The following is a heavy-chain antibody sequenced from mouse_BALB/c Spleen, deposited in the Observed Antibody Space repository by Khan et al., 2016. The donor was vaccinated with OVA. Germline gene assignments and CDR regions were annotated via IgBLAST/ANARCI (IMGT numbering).Heavy chain of an antibody. D-gene: IGHD1-2*01. CDR2: ISYSGST. Sequence: EVQLVESGPGLVKPSQSLSLTCTVTGYSITSGYGWNWIRQFPGNQLEWMGYISYSGSTNYNPSLKSRISITRDTSKNQFFLQLNSVTTEDTATYYCARTARIKYWGQCTTLTVSS. J-gene: IGHJ2*01. CDR1: GYSITSGYG. CDR3: ARTARIKY. V-gene: IGHV3-2*02.